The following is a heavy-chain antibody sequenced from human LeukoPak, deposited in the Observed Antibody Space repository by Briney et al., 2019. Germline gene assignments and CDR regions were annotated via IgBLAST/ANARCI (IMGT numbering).Heavy chain of an antibody. J-gene: IGHJ5*02. Sequence: PSETLSLTCAVYGGSFSGYYWSWIRQPPGKGLEWIGEINHSGSTNYNPSLKSRVTISVDTSKNQFSLKLSSVTAADTAVYYCERAGVVLVRGVIGGNWFDPWGQGTLVTVSS. V-gene: IGHV4-34*01. D-gene: IGHD3-10*01. CDR1: GGSFSGYY. CDR3: ERAGVVLVRGVIGGNWFDP. CDR2: INHSGST.